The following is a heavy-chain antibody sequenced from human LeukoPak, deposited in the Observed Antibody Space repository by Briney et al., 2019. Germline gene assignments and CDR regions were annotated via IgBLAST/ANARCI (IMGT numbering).Heavy chain of an antibody. CDR2: INSDGSNS. CDR3: ASGYSYGLTDY. V-gene: IGHV3-74*01. D-gene: IGHD5-18*01. Sequence: GGSLRFSCAASGFTFSSYWMHWVRKAPGKGLVWVSRINSDGSNSSCADSVKGRFTTSRDNAKNTLYLQMNSLRAEDTAVYYCASGYSYGLTDYWGQGTLVTVSS. CDR1: GFTFSSYW. J-gene: IGHJ4*02.